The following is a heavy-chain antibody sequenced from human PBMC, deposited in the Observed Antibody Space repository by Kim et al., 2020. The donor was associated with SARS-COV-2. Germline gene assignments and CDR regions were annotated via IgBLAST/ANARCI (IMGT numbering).Heavy chain of an antibody. Sequence: SETLSLTCTISDASISNYYLSWIRQPPGKGLEWNGYLYDTGSADYSPSFKSRVTISVDKSKNQFSLKVTSVTAADTAVYYCARTDGSGRFSSAMDVWGQG. CDR2: LYDTGSA. D-gene: IGHD3-10*01. J-gene: IGHJ6*02. V-gene: IGHV4-59*01. CDR1: DASISNYY. CDR3: ARTDGSGRFSSAMDV.